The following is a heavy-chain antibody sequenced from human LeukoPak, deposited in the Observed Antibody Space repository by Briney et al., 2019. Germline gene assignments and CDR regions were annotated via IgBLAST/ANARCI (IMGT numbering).Heavy chain of an antibody. Sequence: SQTLSLTCAISGDSVSSNTAAWNWIRQSPSRGLEWLGRTYYRSKWSIDYAVSVKYRITVNPDSSKNQFSLQLNSVTPEDTAVYYCASSRGTYFDYWGQGTLVTVSS. J-gene: IGHJ4*02. CDR1: GDSVSSNTAA. D-gene: IGHD3-16*01. CDR2: TYYRSKWSI. CDR3: ASSRGTYFDY. V-gene: IGHV6-1*01.